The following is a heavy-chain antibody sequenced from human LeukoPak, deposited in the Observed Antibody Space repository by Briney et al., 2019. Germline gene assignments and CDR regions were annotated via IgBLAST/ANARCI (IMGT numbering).Heavy chain of an antibody. CDR2: INPNSGGT. CDR1: GYTFTGYY. V-gene: IGHV1-2*02. J-gene: IGHJ5*02. CDR3: ARLFFVGQQWLVLSWFDP. Sequence: GASVKVSCKASGYTFTGYYMHWVRQAPGQGLEWMGWINPNSGGTNYAQKFQGRVTMTRDTSISTAYMELSRLRSDDTAVYYCARLFFVGQQWLVLSWFDPWGQGTLVTVSS. D-gene: IGHD6-19*01.